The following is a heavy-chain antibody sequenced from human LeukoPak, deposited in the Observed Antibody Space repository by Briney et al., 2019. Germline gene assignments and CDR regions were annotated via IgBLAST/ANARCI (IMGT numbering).Heavy chain of an antibody. CDR3: ARDFMITFGGVIGYFDY. Sequence: GGSLRLSCAASGFTFSSYGMHWVRQAPGKGLEWVAVIWYDGSNKYYADSVKGRFTISRDNSKNTLYLQMNSLRAEDTAVYYCARDFMITFGGVIGYFDYWGQGTLVTVSS. CDR2: IWYDGSNK. V-gene: IGHV3-33*01. D-gene: IGHD3-16*02. CDR1: GFTFSSYG. J-gene: IGHJ4*02.